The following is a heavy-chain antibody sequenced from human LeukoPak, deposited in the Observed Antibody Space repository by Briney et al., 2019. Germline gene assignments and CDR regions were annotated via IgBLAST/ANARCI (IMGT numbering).Heavy chain of an antibody. Sequence: GEPLKISCKGSGYSFTSYWIGWVRQMPGKGLEWMGIIYPGDSDTRYSPSFQGQVTISADKSITTAYLQWRGLKVSDSAMYYCATLGSGWYDAFEIWGQGTKVTVSS. D-gene: IGHD6-19*01. V-gene: IGHV5-51*01. CDR1: GYSFTSYW. CDR3: ATLGSGWYDAFEI. CDR2: IYPGDSDT. J-gene: IGHJ3*02.